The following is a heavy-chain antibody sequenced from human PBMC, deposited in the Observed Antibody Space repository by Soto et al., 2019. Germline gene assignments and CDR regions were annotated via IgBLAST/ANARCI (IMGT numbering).Heavy chain of an antibody. CDR3: ARGVCFRLRFLEWFPDGRIYYYYMDV. CDR1: GYTFTSYY. Sequence: ASVKVSCKASGYTFTSYYMHWVRQAPGQGLEWMGIINPNSGNTGYAQKFQGRVTMTRNTSISTVYIELSSLISEDTAVYYCARGVCFRLRFLEWFPDGRIYYYYMDVWGKGTTVTVSS. J-gene: IGHJ6*03. V-gene: IGHV1-46*01. D-gene: IGHD3-3*01. CDR2: INPNSGNT.